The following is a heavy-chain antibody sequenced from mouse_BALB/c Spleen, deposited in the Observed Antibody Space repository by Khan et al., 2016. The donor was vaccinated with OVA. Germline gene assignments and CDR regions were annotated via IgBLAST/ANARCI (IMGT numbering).Heavy chain of an antibody. D-gene: IGHD2-1*01. Sequence: QMQLEESGPGLVAPSQSLSITCTVSGFSLTSYGVHWVRQTPGKGLEWLGIIWAGGSTNYNSAPMSRLSISKDNSKSQVFFKMHSLQTDDTAMYYCARNYDNFVEYFDVWGAGTTVTVSS. CDR2: IWAGGST. CDR1: GFSLTSYG. J-gene: IGHJ1*01. V-gene: IGHV2-9*02. CDR3: ARNYDNFVEYFDV.